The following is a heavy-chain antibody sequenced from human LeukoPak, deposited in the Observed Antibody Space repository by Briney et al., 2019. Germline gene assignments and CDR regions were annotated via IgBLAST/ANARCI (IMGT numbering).Heavy chain of an antibody. J-gene: IGHJ2*01. D-gene: IGHD4-23*01. Sequence: SETLSLTCTVSGVSISSGGSYWSWIRQHPGKGLEWIGYIYHSGSTYYNPSLKSRLTMSLDTSKSQFSLKLSSVTAADTAVYYCARGVYGGSGDCYFDLWGRGTLVTVSS. CDR3: ARGVYGGSGDCYFDL. V-gene: IGHV4-31*03. CDR1: GVSISSGGSY. CDR2: IYHSGST.